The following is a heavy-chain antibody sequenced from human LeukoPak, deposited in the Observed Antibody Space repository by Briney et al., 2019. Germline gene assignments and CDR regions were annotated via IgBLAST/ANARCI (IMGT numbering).Heavy chain of an antibody. D-gene: IGHD2-2*01. J-gene: IGHJ6*02. CDR3: ARDKWDIVVVPAATNYYYYYGMDV. V-gene: IGHV3-30*03. Sequence: PGGSLRLSCAASGFTFSSYGMHWVRQAPGKGLEWVAVISYDGSNKYYADSVKGRFTISRDNAKNSLYLQMNSLRAEDTAVYYCARDKWDIVVVPAATNYYYYYGMDVWGQGTTVTVSS. CDR1: GFTFSSYG. CDR2: ISYDGSNK.